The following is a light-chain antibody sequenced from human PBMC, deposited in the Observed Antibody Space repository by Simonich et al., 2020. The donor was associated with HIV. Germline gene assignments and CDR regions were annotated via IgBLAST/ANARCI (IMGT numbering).Light chain of an antibody. CDR3: CSYVDSNTLV. V-gene: IGLV2-23*01. Sequence: QSALTQPASVSGSPGQSITISCTGTTSDVGNYNLVSWYQQHPGKAPKLMIYEGTKRPSGVSNRFSGSKSGNTASLTISGLQAEDEADYYCCSYVDSNTLVFGGGTELTVL. J-gene: IGLJ2*01. CDR1: TSDVGNYNL. CDR2: EGT.